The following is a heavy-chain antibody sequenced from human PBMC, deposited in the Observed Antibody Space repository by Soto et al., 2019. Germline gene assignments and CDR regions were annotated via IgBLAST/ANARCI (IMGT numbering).Heavy chain of an antibody. J-gene: IGHJ6*02. V-gene: IGHV5-51*01. D-gene: IGHD2-2*01. CDR2: IYPGDSDT. CDR3: ARHEGYCSSTSCPHYYYGMDV. Sequence: LGESLKISCKGSGYSFTSYWIGWVRQMPGKGLEWMGIIYPGDSDTRYSPSFQGQVTISADKSISTAYLQWSSLKASDTAMYYCARHEGYCSSTSCPHYYYGMDVWGQGTTVTVSS. CDR1: GYSFTSYW.